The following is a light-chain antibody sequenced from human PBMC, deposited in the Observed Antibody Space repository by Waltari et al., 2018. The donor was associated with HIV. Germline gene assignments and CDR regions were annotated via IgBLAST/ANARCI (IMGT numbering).Light chain of an antibody. J-gene: IGLJ2*01. CDR1: SSNIGRNY. V-gene: IGLV1-47*01. Sequence: QSVLTQPPSASGTPGQRVTISCSGSSSNIGRNYVSWYQQLPGTAPKLLIHTNNQRPSGVPDRFSGSKSGTSASLAISGLRSEDEADYYCAAWDASLSVVFGGGTKLTVL. CDR2: TNN. CDR3: AAWDASLSVV.